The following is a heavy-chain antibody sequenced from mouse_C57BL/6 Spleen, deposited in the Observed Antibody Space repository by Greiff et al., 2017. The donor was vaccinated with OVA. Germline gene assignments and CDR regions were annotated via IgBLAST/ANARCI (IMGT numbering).Heavy chain of an antibody. D-gene: IGHD4-1*01. V-gene: IGHV7-3*01. CDR1: GFTFTDYY. CDR2: IRNKANGYTT. CDR3: ARNNWAYYFDY. J-gene: IGHJ2*01. Sequence: EVQLVESGGGLVQPGGSLSLSCAASGFTFTDYYMSWVRQPPGKALEWLGFIRNKANGYTTEYSASVKGRFTISRDNSQSILYLQMNALRAEDSATYYCARNNWAYYFDYWGQGTTLTVSS.